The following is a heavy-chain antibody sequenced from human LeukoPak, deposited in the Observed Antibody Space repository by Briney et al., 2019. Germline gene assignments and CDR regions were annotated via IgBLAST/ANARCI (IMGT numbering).Heavy chain of an antibody. D-gene: IGHD6-13*01. CDR1: GGSISSHY. CDR3: ARGGWQQLVRTTFDI. Sequence: SETLSLTCTVSGGSISSHYWSWIRQPPGKGLEWIGYIYYGGSTNYNYSLRSRVTISVDTSKNQFSLKLSSVTAADTAVYYCARGGWQQLVRTTFDIWGQGTMVTVSS. CDR2: IYYGGST. J-gene: IGHJ3*02. V-gene: IGHV4-59*11.